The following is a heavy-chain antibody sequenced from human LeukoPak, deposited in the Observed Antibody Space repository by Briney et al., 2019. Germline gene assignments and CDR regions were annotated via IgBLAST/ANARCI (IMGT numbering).Heavy chain of an antibody. Sequence: SETLSLTCAVSGGSISSTNWWSWVRQPPGKGLEWIGEIYHSGSTNYNPSLKSLVTISVDKSKNQFSLKLSSVTAADTAVYYCARVRGSYPPYYYYGMDVWGQGTTVTVSS. V-gene: IGHV4-4*02. J-gene: IGHJ6*02. CDR2: IYHSGST. CDR1: GGSISSTNW. CDR3: ARVRGSYPPYYYYGMDV. D-gene: IGHD1-26*01.